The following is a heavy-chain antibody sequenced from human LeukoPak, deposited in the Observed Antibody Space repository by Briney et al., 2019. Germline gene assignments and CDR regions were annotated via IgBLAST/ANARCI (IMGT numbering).Heavy chain of an antibody. CDR1: GGSISSSNW. V-gene: IGHV4-4*02. CDR2: IYHSGST. D-gene: IGHD3-9*01. CDR3: ARRYFDWLLKGGPFDY. Sequence: SETLSLTCAVSGGSISSSNWWNWVRQPPGKGLEWIGEIYHSGSTNYNPSLKSRVTISVDTSKNQFSLKLSSVTAADTAVYYCARRYFDWLLKGGPFDYWGQGTLVTVSS. J-gene: IGHJ4*02.